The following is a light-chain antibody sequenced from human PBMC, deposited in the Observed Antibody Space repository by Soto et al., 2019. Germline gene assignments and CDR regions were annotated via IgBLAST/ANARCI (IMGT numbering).Light chain of an antibody. CDR1: QSVSRY. V-gene: IGKV3-11*01. Sequence: EIVLTQSPATLSLSPGERATLSCRASQSVSRYLAWYHQKPGQAPRLLIYRASTRATGIPARFSGSGSGTDFILTISSLEPEDSGVYYCQQRNDWVTFGGGTKV. J-gene: IGKJ4*01. CDR3: QQRNDWVT. CDR2: RAS.